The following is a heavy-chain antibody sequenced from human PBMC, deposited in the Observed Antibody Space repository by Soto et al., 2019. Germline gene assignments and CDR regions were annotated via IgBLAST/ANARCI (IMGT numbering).Heavy chain of an antibody. J-gene: IGHJ6*03. CDR2: IYPGDSDT. CDR3: ARSHYCSSTSCYFLQNYHYYMDV. D-gene: IGHD2-2*01. Sequence: RGESLKISCKGSGYSFTSYWIGWVRQMPGKGLEWMGIIYPGDSDTRYSPSFQGQVTISADKSISTAYLQWSSLKASDTAMYYCARSHYCSSTSCYFLQNYHYYMDVWGKGTTVTVSS. CDR1: GYSFTSYW. V-gene: IGHV5-51*01.